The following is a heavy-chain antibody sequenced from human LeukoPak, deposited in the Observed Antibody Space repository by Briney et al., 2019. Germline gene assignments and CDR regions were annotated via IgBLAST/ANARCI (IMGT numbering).Heavy chain of an antibody. CDR2: ISWNSGAI. Sequence: GGSLRLSCAASGFTFNDYAMHWVRQGPGKGLEWVSGISWNSGAIGYADSVKGRFTISRDNANNSLSLQMNSLRTEDTALYYCAKDIVSGSSPHFDHWGQGTLVTVSS. D-gene: IGHD1-26*01. J-gene: IGHJ4*02. CDR3: AKDIVSGSSPHFDH. CDR1: GFTFNDYA. V-gene: IGHV3-9*01.